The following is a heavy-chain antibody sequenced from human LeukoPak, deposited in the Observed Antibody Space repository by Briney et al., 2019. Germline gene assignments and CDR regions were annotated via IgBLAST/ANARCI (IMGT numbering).Heavy chain of an antibody. Sequence: GGSLRLSCAASGLAFSAYKMHWVRQAPRKGLVWVSRISTDGYTTDYADFVQGRFTASRDNTKNTWSLEMNSLRAEDTAVYYCASDQHTSWGQGTLVTVSS. J-gene: IGHJ5*02. CDR1: GLAFSAYK. CDR3: ASDQHTS. CDR2: ISTDGYTT. D-gene: IGHD2-21*01. V-gene: IGHV3-74*01.